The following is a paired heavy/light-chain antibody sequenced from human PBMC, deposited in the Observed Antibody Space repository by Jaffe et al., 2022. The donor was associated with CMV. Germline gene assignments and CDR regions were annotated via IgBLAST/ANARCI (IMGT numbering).Light chain of an antibody. CDR3: ASWDGGLSGRV. Sequence: QSVLTQPPSASGTPGQRVTISCAGSSSNIGSNYVYWYQQLPGTAPKLLIYRNNQRPSGVPDRFSGSKSGTSASLAISGLRSEDEAGYYCASWDGGLSGRVFGGGTKLTVL. CDR1: SSNIGSNY. CDR2: RNN. J-gene: IGLJ3*02. V-gene: IGLV1-47*01.
Heavy chain of an antibody. CDR3: AVDTAMVWFDY. Sequence: EVQVVESGGGLVQPGGSLRLSCAASGFTFSSHSMNWVRQAPGKGLEWVSYISSSSGSIYYADSVKGRFTISRDNAKNSVYLQMNSLRDEDTAVYYCAVDTAMVWFDYWGQGTLVTVSS. CDR2: ISSSSGSI. D-gene: IGHD5-18*01. V-gene: IGHV3-48*02. J-gene: IGHJ4*02. CDR1: GFTFSSHS.